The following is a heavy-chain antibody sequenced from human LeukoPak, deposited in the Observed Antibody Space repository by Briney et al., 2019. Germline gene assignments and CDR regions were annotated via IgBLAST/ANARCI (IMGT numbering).Heavy chain of an antibody. J-gene: IGHJ4*02. CDR3: AVGPAYYFDY. Sequence: PSETLSLTCAVYGGSFSGYYWSWIRQPPGKGLEWIGEINHSGSTNYNPSLKSRVTISVDTSKNQFSLKLSSVTAADTAVYYCAVGPAYYFDYWGQGTLVTVSS. CDR2: INHSGST. V-gene: IGHV4-34*01. CDR1: GGSFSGYY. D-gene: IGHD1-26*01.